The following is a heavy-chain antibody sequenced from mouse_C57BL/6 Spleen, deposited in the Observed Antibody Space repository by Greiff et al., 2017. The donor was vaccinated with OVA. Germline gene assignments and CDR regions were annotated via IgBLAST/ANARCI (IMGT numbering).Heavy chain of an antibody. CDR1: GYAFSSSW. J-gene: IGHJ4*01. V-gene: IGHV1-82*01. CDR2: IYPGDGDT. Sequence: VQLQQSGPELVKPGASVKISCKASGYAFSSSWMNWVKQRPGKGLEWIGRIYPGDGDTNYNGKFKGKATLTADKSSSTAYMQLSSLTSEDSAVYFSARENGYAMDYWGQGTSVTVSS. CDR3: ARENGYAMDY. D-gene: IGHD1-1*02.